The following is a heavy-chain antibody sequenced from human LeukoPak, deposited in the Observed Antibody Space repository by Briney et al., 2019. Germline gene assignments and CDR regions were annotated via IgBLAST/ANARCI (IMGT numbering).Heavy chain of an antibody. CDR3: ARASGYNSGDYSADS. Sequence: SETLSLTCTVSGGSISSGDYYWSWIRQPPGKGLEWIGYIYYSGSTYYNPSLKSRVTISPDTSKNQFSLKLHSVTAADTAVYYCARASGYNSGDYSADSWGQGTLVTVSS. CDR2: IYYSGST. V-gene: IGHV4-30-4*01. J-gene: IGHJ4*02. D-gene: IGHD4-17*01. CDR1: GGSISSGDYY.